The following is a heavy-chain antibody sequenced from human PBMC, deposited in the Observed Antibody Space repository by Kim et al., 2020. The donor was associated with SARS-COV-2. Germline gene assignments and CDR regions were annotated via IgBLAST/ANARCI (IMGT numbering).Heavy chain of an antibody. CDR1: GFTFDDYA. CDR2: ISGDGGST. D-gene: IGHD5-18*01. V-gene: IGHV3-43*02. Sequence: GGSLRLSCAASGFTFDDYAMHWVRQAPGKGLEWVSLISGDGGSTYYADSVKGRFTISRDNSKNSLYLQMNSLRTEDTALYYCAKDIDPPAWIQIWPQYYYYYYGMDVWGQGTTVTVSS. J-gene: IGHJ6*02. CDR3: AKDIDPPAWIQIWPQYYYYYYGMDV.